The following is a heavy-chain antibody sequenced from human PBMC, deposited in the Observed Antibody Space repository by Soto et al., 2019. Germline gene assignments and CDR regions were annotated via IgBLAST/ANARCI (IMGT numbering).Heavy chain of an antibody. CDR3: ASTYYTGDSGPYDY. Sequence: QVQLQESGPGLVKPSQTLSLTCTVSGDSISSGGYYWSWIRQHPGKGLEWIGYIYYSGTTYYNPSLESRVSISADTSENQFSLKVKSVTVADTAVCYCASTYYTGDSGPYDYWGQGTLVTVSS. V-gene: IGHV4-31*03. CDR2: IYYSGTT. D-gene: IGHD1-26*01. CDR1: GDSISSGGYY. J-gene: IGHJ4*02.